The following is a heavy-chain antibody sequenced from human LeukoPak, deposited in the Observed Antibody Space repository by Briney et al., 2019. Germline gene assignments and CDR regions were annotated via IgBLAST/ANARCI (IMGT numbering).Heavy chain of an antibody. J-gene: IGHJ4*02. D-gene: IGHD6-13*01. Sequence: GGSLGLSCAGSGFTFSSYWMHWVRQAPGKGLVWVSRIKTDGSSTDYADSVKGRFTISRDNAKNTLYLQMNSLRAEDTAVYYCARRRAAAGVYYFDYWGQGTLVTVSS. CDR2: IKTDGSST. CDR1: GFTFSSYW. V-gene: IGHV3-74*01. CDR3: ARRRAAAGVYYFDY.